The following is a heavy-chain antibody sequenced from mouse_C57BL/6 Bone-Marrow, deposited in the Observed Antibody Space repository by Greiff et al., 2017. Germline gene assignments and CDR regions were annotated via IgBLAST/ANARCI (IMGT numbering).Heavy chain of an antibody. CDR2: IYPSDSDT. D-gene: IGHD2-10*01. J-gene: IGHJ2*01. CDR1: GYTFTSYW. V-gene: IGHV1-74*01. CDR3: SIFGPSYLPYLDD. Sequence: VQLQQPGAELVKPGASVKVSCKASGYTFTSYWMHWVKQRPGQGLEWIGRIYPSDSDTNYNQKFKGKATLTVDKSASTASMQLSSLTAEYSAVYYCSIFGPSYLPYLDDWGQGTTLTVSS.